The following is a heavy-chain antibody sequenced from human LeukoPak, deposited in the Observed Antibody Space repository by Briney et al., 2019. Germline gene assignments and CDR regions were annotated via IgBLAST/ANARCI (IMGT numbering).Heavy chain of an antibody. D-gene: IGHD6-13*01. CDR2: IYHSGST. V-gene: IGHV4-30-2*01. Sequence: SETLSLTCTVSGGSISSGGYYWSWIRQPPGKGLEWIGYIYHSGSTYYNPSLKSRVTISVDRSKNQFSLKLSSVTAADTAVYYCARESAAGRIGFDYWGQGTLVTVSS. J-gene: IGHJ4*02. CDR3: ARESAAGRIGFDY. CDR1: GGSISSGGYY.